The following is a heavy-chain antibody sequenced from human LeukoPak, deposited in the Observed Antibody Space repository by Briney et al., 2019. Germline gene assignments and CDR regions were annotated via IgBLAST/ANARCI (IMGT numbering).Heavy chain of an antibody. CDR3: AKDRGALYCSSTSCYASDY. CDR1: GFTFSSSA. CDR2: ISNNGGYT. D-gene: IGHD2-2*01. V-gene: IGHV3-23*01. J-gene: IGHJ4*02. Sequence: PGGSLRLSCAASGFTFSSSAMSWVRQAPGKGLEWVSAISNNGGYTYYADSVKGRFTISRDNSKNTLYLQMNSLRAEDTAVYYCAKDRGALYCSSTSCYASDYWGQGTLVTVSS.